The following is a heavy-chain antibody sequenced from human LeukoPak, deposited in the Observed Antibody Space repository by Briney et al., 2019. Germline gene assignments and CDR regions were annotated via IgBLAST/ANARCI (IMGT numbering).Heavy chain of an antibody. CDR1: GFTFSDYY. D-gene: IGHD6-6*01. CDR3: ARGREQLVRTGYFDY. J-gene: IGHJ4*02. CDR2: ISSSGSTI. V-gene: IGHV3-11*01. Sequence: GGSLRLSCAASGFTFSDYYMSWIRQAPGKGLEWVSYISSSGSTIYYADSVKGRFTISGDNAKNSLYLQMNSLRAEDTAVYYCARGREQLVRTGYFDYWGQGTLVTVSS.